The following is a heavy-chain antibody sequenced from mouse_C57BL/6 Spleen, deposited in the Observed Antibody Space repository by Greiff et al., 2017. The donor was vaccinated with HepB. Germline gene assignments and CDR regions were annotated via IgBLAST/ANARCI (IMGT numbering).Heavy chain of an antibody. D-gene: IGHD1-1*01. Sequence: EVKVEESGGGLVKPGGSLKLSCAASGFTFSSYTMSWVRQTPEKRLEWVATISGGGGNTYYPDSVKGRFTISRDNAKNTLYLQMSSLRSEDTALYYCARPIYYYGSNYFDYWGQGTTLTVSS. J-gene: IGHJ2*01. CDR1: GFTFSSYT. CDR2: ISGGGGNT. CDR3: ARPIYYYGSNYFDY. V-gene: IGHV5-9*01.